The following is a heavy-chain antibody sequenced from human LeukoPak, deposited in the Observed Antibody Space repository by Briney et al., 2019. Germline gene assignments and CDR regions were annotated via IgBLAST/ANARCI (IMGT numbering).Heavy chain of an antibody. CDR3: ARVQGYCSSTSCYPDTNFDY. V-gene: IGHV1-2*02. CDR1: GYTFTGYY. J-gene: IGHJ4*02. CDR2: INPNSGGT. D-gene: IGHD2-2*01. Sequence: VKVSCKASGYTFTGYYMHWVRQAPGQGLEWMGWINPNSGGTNYAQKFQGRVTMTRDTSISTAYMELSRLRSDDTAVYYCARVQGYCSSTSCYPDTNFDYWGQGTLVTVSS.